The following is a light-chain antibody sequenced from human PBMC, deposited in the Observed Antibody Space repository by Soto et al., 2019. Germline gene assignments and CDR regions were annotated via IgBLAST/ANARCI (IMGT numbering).Light chain of an antibody. CDR2: KVS. CDR1: KSLVDSDGNTF. Sequence: VVMTQSPVSLSVTLGQPASISCRSSKSLVDSDGNTFLLWLQQRPGQSPRRLINKVSNRDSGVTDRFSGSGSGTEFTLKISRVEAEDIGVYYCMQGTLPYTYGQGTRLEIK. V-gene: IGKV2-30*01. CDR3: MQGTLPYT. J-gene: IGKJ2*01.